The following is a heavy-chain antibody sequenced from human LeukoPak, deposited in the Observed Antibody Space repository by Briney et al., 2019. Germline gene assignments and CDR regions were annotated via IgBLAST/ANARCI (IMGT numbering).Heavy chain of an antibody. CDR3: ARVLYTVTTLRGYNWFDP. J-gene: IGHJ5*02. Sequence: SETLSLTCTVSGGSISSYYWSWIRQPPGKGLEWIGYIYSSGSTNYNPSLKSRITISVDTSENQFSLKLSSVTAADTAVYYCARVLYTVTTLRGYNWFDPWGQGTLVTVSS. CDR2: IYSSGST. D-gene: IGHD4-17*01. CDR1: GGSISSYY. V-gene: IGHV4-59*01.